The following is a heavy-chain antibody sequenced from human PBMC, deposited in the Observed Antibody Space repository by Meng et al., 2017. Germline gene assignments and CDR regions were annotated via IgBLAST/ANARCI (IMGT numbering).Heavy chain of an antibody. J-gene: IGHJ4*02. Sequence: GESLKISCAASGFTFSSYSMNWVRQAPGKGLEWVSSTSSSSSYIYYADSVKGRFTISRDNAKNSLYLQMNSLRAEDTAVYYCARDGDYSNYLPKYWGQGTLVTVSS. CDR3: ARDGDYSNYLPKY. D-gene: IGHD4-11*01. V-gene: IGHV3-21*01. CDR1: GFTFSSYS. CDR2: TSSSSSYI.